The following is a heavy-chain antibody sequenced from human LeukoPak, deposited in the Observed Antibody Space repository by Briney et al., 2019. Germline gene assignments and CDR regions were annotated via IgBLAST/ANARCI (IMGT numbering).Heavy chain of an antibody. Sequence: SETLSLTCTVSGGSISSYYWSWIRQPPGKGLEWIGYIYYSGSTNYNPSLKSRVTISVDTSKNQFSLKLSSVTAADTAVYYCARQSRDGYNFWNWGQGTLVTASS. J-gene: IGHJ4*02. CDR1: GGSISSYY. D-gene: IGHD3-3*01. V-gene: IGHV4-59*08. CDR3: ARQSRDGYNFWN. CDR2: IYYSGST.